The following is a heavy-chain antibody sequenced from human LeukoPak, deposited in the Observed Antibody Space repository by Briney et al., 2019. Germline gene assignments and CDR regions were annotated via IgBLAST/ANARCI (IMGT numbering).Heavy chain of an antibody. D-gene: IGHD3-22*01. J-gene: IGHJ5*02. CDR2: ISYSGST. Sequence: SETQSLTCTVSGGSITDYYWSWIRQPPGKGLEWIGYISYSGSTTYNPSLKSRVSISVDTSRNQCSLNLSSVTAADTAVYYCARVDYYDSSGYFEGAWFDPWGQGALVTVSS. V-gene: IGHV4-59*01. CDR1: GGSITDYY. CDR3: ARVDYYDSSGYFEGAWFDP.